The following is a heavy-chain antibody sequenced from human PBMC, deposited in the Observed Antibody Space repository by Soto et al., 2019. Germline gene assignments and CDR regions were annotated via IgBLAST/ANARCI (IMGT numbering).Heavy chain of an antibody. Sequence: ITLKESGPTLVKPTQTLTLTCTFSGFSLTTSGVGVGWIRQPPGKALEWLALIYWDDDKRDSPSLKCRLTITTDTSKKQVVLIMTDMDSADTARYFCAQRMTRVRWGFDPWGQGTLVTVSS. J-gene: IGHJ5*02. CDR1: GFSLTTSGVG. V-gene: IGHV2-5*02. CDR3: AQRMTRVRWGFDP. D-gene: IGHD4-17*01. CDR2: IYWDDDK.